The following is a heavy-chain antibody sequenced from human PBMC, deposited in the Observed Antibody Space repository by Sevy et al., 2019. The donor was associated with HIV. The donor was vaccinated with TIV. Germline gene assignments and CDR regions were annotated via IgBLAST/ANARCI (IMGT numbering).Heavy chain of an antibody. V-gene: IGHV3-21*01. CDR3: ARDGGCSSTSCLLYFDY. CDR2: ITSGSTYI. D-gene: IGHD2-2*01. J-gene: IGHJ4*01. CDR1: GFTFNSYT. Sequence: GGSLRLSCAASGFTFNSYTMNWVRQAPGKGLEWVSSITSGSTYIYYADSVKGRFTISRDNAKNSLYLQMNSLRAEDTAVYYGARDGGCSSTSCLLYFDYWGHGSLVTVSS.